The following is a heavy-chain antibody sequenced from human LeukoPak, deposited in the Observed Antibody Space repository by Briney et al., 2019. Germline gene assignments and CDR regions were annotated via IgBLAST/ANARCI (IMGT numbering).Heavy chain of an antibody. CDR1: GFTFISYE. D-gene: IGHD3-22*01. Sequence: GGYLRLSCAASGFTFISYEMNWVRQAPGKGLEWVSYISSSGSSIYYADSVKGRFTISRDNAKNSLYLQMNSLRAEDTAVYYCARIGAYYDLDYWGQGTLVTVSS. CDR2: ISSSGSSI. V-gene: IGHV3-48*03. J-gene: IGHJ4*02. CDR3: ARIGAYYDLDY.